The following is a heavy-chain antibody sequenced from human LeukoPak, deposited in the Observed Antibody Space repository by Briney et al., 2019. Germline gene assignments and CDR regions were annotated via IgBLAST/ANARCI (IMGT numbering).Heavy chain of an antibody. J-gene: IGHJ4*02. V-gene: IGHV4-61*09. CDR3: ARGGRGIDKGWGY. CDR2: IYHSGTT. D-gene: IGHD2-21*01. Sequence: SQTLSLTCTVSGGSISSGSYYWSWIRQPPGKGLEWIGNIYHSGTTYFNPSLQSRVTMSVDTSTNQFSLKLNSMTAADTAVYYCARGGRGIDKGWGYWSQGTLVTVSS. CDR1: GGSISSGSYY.